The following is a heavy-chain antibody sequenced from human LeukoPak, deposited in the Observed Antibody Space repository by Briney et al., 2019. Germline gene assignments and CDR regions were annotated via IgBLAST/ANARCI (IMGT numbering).Heavy chain of an antibody. Sequence: GGSLRLSCAASGFTFSGYAMHWVRQAPGKGLEYVSAISSNGGSTYYANSVKGRFTISRDNSKNTLYLQMGSLRAEDMAVYYCARDHGENWFDPWGQGTLVTVSS. V-gene: IGHV3-64*01. J-gene: IGHJ5*02. D-gene: IGHD4-17*01. CDR1: GFTFSGYA. CDR3: ARDHGENWFDP. CDR2: ISSNGGST.